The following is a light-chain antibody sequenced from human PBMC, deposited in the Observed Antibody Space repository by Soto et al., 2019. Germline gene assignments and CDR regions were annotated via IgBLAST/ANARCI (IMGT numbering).Light chain of an antibody. Sequence: EIVLTQSPGTLSLSPGESATLSCRASQSVSSGSLAWYQQNPGQAPRLLIFGASGRATGIPDRFSGSGSGTDFTLTIIRVEAEDFAVYYCHQYGSSPWTFGQGTKVEVK. CDR2: GAS. CDR1: QSVSSGS. J-gene: IGKJ1*01. CDR3: HQYGSSPWT. V-gene: IGKV3-20*01.